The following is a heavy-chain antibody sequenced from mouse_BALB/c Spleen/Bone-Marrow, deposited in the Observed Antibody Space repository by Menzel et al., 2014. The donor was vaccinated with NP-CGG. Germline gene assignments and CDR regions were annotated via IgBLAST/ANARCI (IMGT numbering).Heavy chain of an antibody. J-gene: IGHJ1*01. V-gene: IGHV1S137*01. CDR3: AREGDTNFDV. Sequence: VQLQQSGAELARPGVSVKISCKGSGYTFTDYGMHWVKQSHAKSLEWIGVISTYYGDASYNQKFKGKATMTVDKSSSTAYMELARLTSEDSAIYYYAREGDTNFDVWGAGTTVTVSS. CDR2: ISTYYGDA. CDR1: GYTFTDYG. D-gene: IGHD3-3*01.